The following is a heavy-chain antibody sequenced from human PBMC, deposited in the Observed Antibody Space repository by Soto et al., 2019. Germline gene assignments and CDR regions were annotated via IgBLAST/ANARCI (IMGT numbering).Heavy chain of an antibody. CDR2: ISSSGSTI. CDR3: ARDLYDILTGYYNGNYFDY. J-gene: IGHJ4*02. Sequence: GSLRLSCAASGFTFSSYEMNWVRQAPGKGLEWVSYISSSGSTIYYADSVKGRFTISRDNAKNSLYLQMNSLRAEDAAVYYCARDLYDILTGYYNGNYFDYWGQGTLVTVSS. D-gene: IGHD3-9*01. CDR1: GFTFSSYE. V-gene: IGHV3-48*03.